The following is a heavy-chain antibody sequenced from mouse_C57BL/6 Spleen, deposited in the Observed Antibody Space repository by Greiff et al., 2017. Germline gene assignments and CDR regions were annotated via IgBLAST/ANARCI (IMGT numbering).Heavy chain of an antibody. J-gene: IGHJ4*01. CDR3: ARDPYYYAMDY. CDR1: GFNIKNTY. Sequence: VQLQQSVAELVRPGASVKLSCTASGFNIKNTYMHWVKQRPEQGLEWIGRLDPAHGNTKCAPKFQGKATISADTSSNTAYLQLSSLTSEYTAIYYCARDPYYYAMDYWGQGTSVTVSS. V-gene: IGHV14-3*01. CDR2: LDPAHGNT.